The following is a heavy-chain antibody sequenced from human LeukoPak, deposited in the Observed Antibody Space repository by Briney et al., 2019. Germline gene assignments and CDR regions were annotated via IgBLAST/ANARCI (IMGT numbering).Heavy chain of an antibody. D-gene: IGHD1-26*01. CDR2: IRYDGGNE. J-gene: IGHJ4*02. V-gene: IGHV3-30*02. Sequence: GGSLRLSCAASGFTFSNHGMHWVRQAPGRGLEWVSYIRYDGGNEQYAESVKGRFTISRDNSKNTVDLQMNSLRVEDTAVYYCVKGGNTAIVGATSFDYWGQGTLVTVPS. CDR1: GFTFSNHG. CDR3: VKGGNTAIVGATSFDY.